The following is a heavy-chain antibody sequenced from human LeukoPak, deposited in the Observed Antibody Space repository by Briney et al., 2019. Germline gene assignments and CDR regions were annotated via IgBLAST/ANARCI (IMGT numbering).Heavy chain of an antibody. Sequence: SSETLSLTCALSVYSITSTYWWGWIRQTPGRGLEWIGSLHQRGRSSYSPSLKSTVPISVDTSKNQFSLRLSSVTAADTAVYYCARVGGEDSTGHYSVDYWGQGTLVTVSS. V-gene: IGHV4-38-2*01. J-gene: IGHJ4*02. CDR1: VYSITSTYW. CDR3: ARVGGEDSTGHYSVDY. CDR2: LHQRGRS. D-gene: IGHD3-22*01.